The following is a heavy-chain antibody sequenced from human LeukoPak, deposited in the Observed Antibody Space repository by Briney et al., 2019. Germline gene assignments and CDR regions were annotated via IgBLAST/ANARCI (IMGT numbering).Heavy chain of an antibody. CDR3: ARERYCSSTSCNGGFDY. Sequence: ASVKVSCKASGYTFTGYYMHWVRQAPGQGLEWMGWINPNSGGTNYAQKFQGRVTMTRDTSISTAYMELGRLRSDDTAVYYCARERYCSSTSCNGGFDYWGQGTLVTVSS. J-gene: IGHJ4*02. D-gene: IGHD2-2*01. CDR1: GYTFTGYY. CDR2: INPNSGGT. V-gene: IGHV1-2*02.